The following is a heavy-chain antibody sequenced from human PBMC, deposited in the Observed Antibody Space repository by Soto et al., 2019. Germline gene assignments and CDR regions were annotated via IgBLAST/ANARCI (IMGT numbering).Heavy chain of an antibody. J-gene: IGHJ4*02. D-gene: IGHD3-3*01. Sequence: PSETLSLTCTASGGSISSYYWRWIRQPAGKGLKWIGHIYSSGSTNYNPSVKSRVTMSVDTSKNQFGLKLSSVTAADTAVYYCPRQAHDFWSGYYSNNFYYWGQGTRGTVSS. CDR3: PRQAHDFWSGYYSNNFYY. CDR1: GGSISSYY. CDR2: IYSSGST. V-gene: IGHV4-4*07.